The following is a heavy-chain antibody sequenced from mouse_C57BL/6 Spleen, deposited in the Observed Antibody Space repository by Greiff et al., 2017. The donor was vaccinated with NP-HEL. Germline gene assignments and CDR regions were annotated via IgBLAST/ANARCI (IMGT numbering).Heavy chain of an antibody. J-gene: IGHJ1*03. CDR1: GFTFSNYW. CDR3: TSWYFDV. CDR2: IRLKSDNYAT. V-gene: IGHV6-3*01. Sequence: EVQGVESGGGLVQPGGSMKLSCVASGFTFSNYWMNWVRQSPEKGLEWVAQIRLKSDNYATQYAESVKGRFTISRDDSKSSVYLQMNNLRAEDTGIYYCTSWYFDVWGTGTTVTVSS.